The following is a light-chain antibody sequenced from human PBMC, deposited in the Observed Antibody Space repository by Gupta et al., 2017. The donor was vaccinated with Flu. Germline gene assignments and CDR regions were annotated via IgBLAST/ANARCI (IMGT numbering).Light chain of an antibody. CDR2: DNK. J-gene: IGLJ1*01. CDR1: ISNIGADYD. V-gene: IGLV1-40*01. Sequence: QSVLTQPPSVCGAPGQRVALSCPWSISNIGADYDVHWYQHLPGTAPKLLIYDNKRRPSGVPDRFSGSKSGSSASLAITGLQAEDEADYYCQSYDTGLTGYIFGTGTKVSIL. CDR3: QSYDTGLTGYI.